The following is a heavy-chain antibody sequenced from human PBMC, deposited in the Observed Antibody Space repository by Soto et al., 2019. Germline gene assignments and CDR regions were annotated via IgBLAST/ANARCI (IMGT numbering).Heavy chain of an antibody. Sequence: SETLSLTCTVSGGSISSSSYYWGWIRQPPGKGLEWIGSIYYSGSTYYNPSLKSRVTISVDTSKNQFSLKLSSVTAADTAVYYCARRCGGDCYYFDYWGQGTLVTVSS. CDR1: GGSISSSSYY. J-gene: IGHJ4*02. CDR3: ARRCGGDCYYFDY. CDR2: IYYSGST. D-gene: IGHD2-21*02. V-gene: IGHV4-39*07.